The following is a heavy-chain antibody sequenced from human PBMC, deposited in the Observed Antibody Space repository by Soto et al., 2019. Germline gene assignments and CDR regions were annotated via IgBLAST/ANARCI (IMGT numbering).Heavy chain of an antibody. D-gene: IGHD3-22*01. CDR2: ISYDGSNK. CDR3: ARDALKKNYYDSSGYY. Sequence: LRLSCAVSGFTFSNYDMNWVRQAPGKGLEWVAVISYDGSNKNYVDSVKGRFTISRDDSKNTLYLQMNSLRAEDTAVYYCARDALKKNYYDSSGYYWGQGTQVTASS. CDR1: GFTFSNYD. V-gene: IGHV3-30-3*01. J-gene: IGHJ4*02.